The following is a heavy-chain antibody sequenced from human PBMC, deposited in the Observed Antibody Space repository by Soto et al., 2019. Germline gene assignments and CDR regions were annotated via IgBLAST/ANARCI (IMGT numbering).Heavy chain of an antibody. CDR3: ARNQRGYSSSWYNY. V-gene: IGHV4-30-4*01. CDR2: IYYSGST. Sequence: PSETLSLTCTVSGGSISSCDYYWSWIRQPPGKGLEWIGYIYYSGSTYYNPSLKSRVTISVDTSKNQFSLKLSSVTAADTAVYYCARNQRGYSSSWYNYWGQGTLVPVSS. D-gene: IGHD6-13*01. CDR1: GGSISSCDYY. J-gene: IGHJ4*02.